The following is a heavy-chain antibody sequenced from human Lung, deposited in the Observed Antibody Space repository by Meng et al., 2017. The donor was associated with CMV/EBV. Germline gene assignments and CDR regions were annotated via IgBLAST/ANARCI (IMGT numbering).Heavy chain of an antibody. Sequence: ASXXVSXKASGYTFTSYYMHWVRQAPGQGLEWMGIINPSGGSTSYAQKFQGRVTMTRDKSTSTVYMELSSLRSEDTAVYYYSRAGGNSYGAHDYWGQGALVTVSS. D-gene: IGHD5-18*01. CDR3: SRAGGNSYGAHDY. CDR1: GYTFTSYY. CDR2: INPSGGST. J-gene: IGHJ4*02. V-gene: IGHV1-46*01.